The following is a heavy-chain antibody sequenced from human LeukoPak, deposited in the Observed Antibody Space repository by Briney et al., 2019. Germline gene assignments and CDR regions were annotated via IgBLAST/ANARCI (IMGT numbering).Heavy chain of an antibody. CDR3: ARGSSDYYYYMDV. CDR2: IYYSGST. D-gene: IGHD3-10*01. J-gene: IGHJ6*03. Sequence: PLETLSLTCTVSGGSISSYYWSWIRQPPGKGLEWIGYIYYSGSTNYNPSLKSRVTISVDTSKNQFSLKLSSVTAADTAVYYCARGSSDYYYYMDVWGKGTTVTISS. V-gene: IGHV4-59*01. CDR1: GGSISSYY.